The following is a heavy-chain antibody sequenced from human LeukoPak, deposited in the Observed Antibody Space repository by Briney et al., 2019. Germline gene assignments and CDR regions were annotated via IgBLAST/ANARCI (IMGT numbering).Heavy chain of an antibody. CDR2: INHSGST. CDR1: GGSFSGYY. D-gene: IGHD5-12*01. J-gene: IGHJ6*02. CDR3: ARWLPFRYYYGMDV. Sequence: SETLSLTCAVYGGSFSGYYWSWIRQPPGKGLEWIGEINHSGSTNYNPSLKSRVTISVDTSKNQFSLKLSSVTAADTAVDYCARWLPFRYYYGMDVWGQGTTVTVSS. V-gene: IGHV4-34*01.